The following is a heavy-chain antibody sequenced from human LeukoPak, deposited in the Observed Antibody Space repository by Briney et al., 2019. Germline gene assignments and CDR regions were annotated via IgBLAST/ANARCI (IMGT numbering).Heavy chain of an antibody. CDR3: AKRDYGDTAEYCQH. CDR2: ISYDGSNK. CDR1: GFTFSSYG. J-gene: IGHJ1*01. Sequence: PGGSLRLSCAASGFTFSSYGMHWVRQAPGKGLEWVAVISYDGSNKYYADSVKGRFTISRDNSKDTLYLQMNSLRAEDTAVYYCAKRDYGDTAEYCQHWGQGTLVTVSS. D-gene: IGHD4-17*01. V-gene: IGHV3-30*18.